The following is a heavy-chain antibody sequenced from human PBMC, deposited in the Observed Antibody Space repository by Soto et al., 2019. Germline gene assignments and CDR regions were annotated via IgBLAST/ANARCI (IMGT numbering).Heavy chain of an antibody. D-gene: IGHD3-10*01. CDR3: ARGSYYYGSGSKPWFDP. J-gene: IGHJ5*02. CDR2: IYYSGST. CDR1: GGSISSGGYY. Sequence: QVQLQESGPGLVKPSQTLSLTCTVSGGSISSGGYYWSWIRQHPGKGLEWIGYIYYSGSTYYNPSLKRRVTISVDTSKNQFSLKLSSVTAADTAVYYCARGSYYYGSGSKPWFDPWGQGTLVTVSS. V-gene: IGHV4-31*03.